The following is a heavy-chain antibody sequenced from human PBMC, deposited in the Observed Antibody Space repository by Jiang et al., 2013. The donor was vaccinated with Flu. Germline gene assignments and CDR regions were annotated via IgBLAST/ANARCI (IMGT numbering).Heavy chain of an antibody. D-gene: IGHD3-22*01. CDR2: IYYSGST. CDR3: ARGNYYDSSGYYYELDY. CDR1: GGSISSYY. J-gene: IGHJ4*02. V-gene: IGHV4-59*01. Sequence: GSGLVKPSETLSLTCTVSGGSISSYYWSWIRQPPGKGLEWIGYIYYSGSTNYNPSLKSRVTISVDTSKNQFSLKLSSVTAADTAVYYCARGNYYDSSGYYYELDYWGQGTLVTVSS.